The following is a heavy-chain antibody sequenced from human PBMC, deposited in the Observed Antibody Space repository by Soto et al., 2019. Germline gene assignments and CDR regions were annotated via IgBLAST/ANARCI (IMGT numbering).Heavy chain of an antibody. J-gene: IGHJ6*02. D-gene: IGHD2-2*01. CDR1: GYTFTGYY. CDR3: ARDIVVVPAAMAGRYYYGMDV. V-gene: IGHV1-2*04. Sequence: ASVKVSCKASGYTFTGYYMHWVRQAPGQGLEWMGWINPNSGGTNYAQKFQGWVTMTRDTSISTAYMELSRLRSGDTAVYYCARDIVVVPAAMAGRYYYGMDVWGQGTTVTVSS. CDR2: INPNSGGT.